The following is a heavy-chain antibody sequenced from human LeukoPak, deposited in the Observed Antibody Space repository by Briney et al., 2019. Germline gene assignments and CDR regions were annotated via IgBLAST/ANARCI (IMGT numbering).Heavy chain of an antibody. V-gene: IGHV3-30*04. Sequence: GGSLRLSCAASGFTFSSYAMHWVRQAPGKGLERVAVISYDGSNKYYADSVKGRFTISRDNSKNTLYLQMNSLRAEDTAVYYCARVLAAEYGMDVWGQGTTVTVSS. J-gene: IGHJ6*02. CDR3: ARVLAAEYGMDV. D-gene: IGHD6-13*01. CDR1: GFTFSSYA. CDR2: ISYDGSNK.